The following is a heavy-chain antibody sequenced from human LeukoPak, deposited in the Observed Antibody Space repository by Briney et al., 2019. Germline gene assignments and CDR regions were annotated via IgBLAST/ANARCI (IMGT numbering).Heavy chain of an antibody. J-gene: IGHJ4*01. D-gene: IGHD6-13*01. Sequence: GGSLRLSCAASGFTFSSYWMHWVRQAPGEGLLWVSRINSDGSSTSYADSVKGRFTISRGNAKNTLYLQMNSLRAEDTAVYYCARRITATAAAYFFYHLGQGTLV. CDR3: ARRITATAAAYFFYH. CDR2: INSDGSST. V-gene: IGHV3-74*01. CDR1: GFTFSSYW.